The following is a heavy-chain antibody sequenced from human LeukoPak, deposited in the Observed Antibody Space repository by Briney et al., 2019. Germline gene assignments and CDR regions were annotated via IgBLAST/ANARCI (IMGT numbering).Heavy chain of an antibody. Sequence: GGSLRLSCAASGFTFSDYYMSWIRQAPGKGLEWVSYISSSGSTIYYADSVKGRFTISRDNSKNSLYLQMNSLRAEDTAFYYCAKDIRGSTSWYGLDYWGQGTLVTVSS. V-gene: IGHV3-11*01. CDR2: ISSSGSTI. J-gene: IGHJ4*02. D-gene: IGHD2-2*01. CDR1: GFTFSDYY. CDR3: AKDIRGSTSWYGLDY.